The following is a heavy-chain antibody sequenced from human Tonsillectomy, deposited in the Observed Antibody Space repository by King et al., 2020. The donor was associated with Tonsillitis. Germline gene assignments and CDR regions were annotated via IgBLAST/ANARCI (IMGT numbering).Heavy chain of an antibody. V-gene: IGHV3-48*02. Sequence: VQLVESGGGLVQPGGSLRLSCAASGFTFSSYSMNWVRQAPGKGLEWVSYISSSSSTIYYADSVKGRFTISRDNAKNSLYLQMNCLRDEDTAVYYCARAYSYGYVDEGWFDYWGQGTLVTVSS. CDR2: ISSSSSTI. CDR3: ARAYSYGYVDEGWFDY. D-gene: IGHD5-18*01. CDR1: GFTFSSYS. J-gene: IGHJ4*02.